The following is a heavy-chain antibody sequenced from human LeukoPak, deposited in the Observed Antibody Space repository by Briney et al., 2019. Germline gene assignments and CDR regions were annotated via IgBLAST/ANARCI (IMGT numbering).Heavy chain of an antibody. Sequence: SETLSLTCTVSGGSISSYYWSWIRQPPGKGLEWIGYIYYSGSTNYNPSLKSRVTISVDTSKNQFSLKLSSVTAADTAVYYCARDPIYYDSSGDDYWGQGTLVTVSS. CDR1: GGSISSYY. CDR3: ARDPIYYDSSGDDY. D-gene: IGHD3-22*01. CDR2: IYYSGST. J-gene: IGHJ4*02. V-gene: IGHV4-59*12.